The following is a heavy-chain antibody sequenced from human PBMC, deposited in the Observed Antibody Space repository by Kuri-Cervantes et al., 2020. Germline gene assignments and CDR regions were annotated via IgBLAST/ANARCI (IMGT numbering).Heavy chain of an antibody. CDR1: GFSLSTSGVG. J-gene: IGHJ4*02. CDR2: IYWNDDK. D-gene: IGHD6-13*01. CDR3: AHRLKQQRNFDY. V-gene: IGHV2-5*01. Sequence: SGPTLVKPTQTLTLTCTFSGFSLSTSGVGVGWIRQPPGKALEWLALIYWNDDKRYSPSLKSRLTITKDTPKNQVVLTMTNMDPVDTATYYCAHRLKQQRNFDYWGQGTLVTVSS.